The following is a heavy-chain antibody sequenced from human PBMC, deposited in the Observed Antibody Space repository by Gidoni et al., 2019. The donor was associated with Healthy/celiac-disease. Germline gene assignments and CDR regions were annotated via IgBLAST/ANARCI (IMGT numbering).Heavy chain of an antibody. J-gene: IGHJ4*02. V-gene: IGHV4-39*01. CDR1: GGSISSSSYY. CDR3: ARHFKRLGGWYGYYFDY. Sequence: QLQLQESGPGLVKPSETLSLTCTVSGGSISSSSYYWGWIRQPPGKGLEWIGSIYYSGSTYYNPSLKSRVTISVDTSKNQFSLKLSSVTAADTAVYYCARHFKRLGGWYGYYFDYWGQGTLVTVSS. CDR2: IYYSGST. D-gene: IGHD6-19*01.